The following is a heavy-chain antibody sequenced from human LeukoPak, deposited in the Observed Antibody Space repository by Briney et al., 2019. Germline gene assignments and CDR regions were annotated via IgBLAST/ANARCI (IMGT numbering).Heavy chain of an antibody. CDR2: ISHDGSNK. Sequence: GGSLRLSCAASGFTFSSYAMHWVRQAPGKGLEWVAVISHDGSNKYYADSVKGRFTISRDNSKNTLYLQRNSLRAEDTAVYYCAREEPGSYLGIDVWGQGTTVTVSS. CDR3: AREEPGSYLGIDV. J-gene: IGHJ6*02. V-gene: IGHV3-30-3*01. D-gene: IGHD3-10*01. CDR1: GFTFSSYA.